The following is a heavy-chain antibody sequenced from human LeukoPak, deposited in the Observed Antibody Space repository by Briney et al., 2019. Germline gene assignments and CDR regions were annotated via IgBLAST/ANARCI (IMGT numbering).Heavy chain of an antibody. Sequence: GGSLRLSCAATGFTFSSYAMSWVRQAPGKGLEWVSAISGSGTSTYYADSVKGRFTISRDSSKNTLYLQMNSLRAEDTAVYYCAKVSGGGLYYDGMDVWGQGTTVTVSS. CDR3: AKVSGGGLYYDGMDV. CDR1: GFTFSSYA. J-gene: IGHJ6*02. D-gene: IGHD1-14*01. CDR2: ISGSGTST. V-gene: IGHV3-23*01.